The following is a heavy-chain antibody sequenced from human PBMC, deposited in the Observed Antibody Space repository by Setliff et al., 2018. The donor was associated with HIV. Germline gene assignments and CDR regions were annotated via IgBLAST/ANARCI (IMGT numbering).Heavy chain of an antibody. CDR1: GGSINNYY. D-gene: IGHD2-15*01. CDR2: IYTSGST. CDR3: ARGGLGVVGAIDY. J-gene: IGHJ4*02. V-gene: IGHV4-4*09. Sequence: TLSLTCTVSGGSINNYYWSWIRQPPGKGLEWIGYIYTSGSTNYNPSLKSRVTISVDTSKNQFSLNLSSVTAADTAVYYCARGGLGVVGAIDYWSQGTLVTVSS.